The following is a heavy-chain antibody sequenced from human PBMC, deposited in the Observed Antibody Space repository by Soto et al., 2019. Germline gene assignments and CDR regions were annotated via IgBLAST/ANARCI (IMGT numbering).Heavy chain of an antibody. Sequence: GGSLRLSCAASGFTFSTYAMSWVRQAPGKGLEWVSVIGEGGFSTQYAASVMGRFTISRDNSKNMLYLQMNSLRSDDTAVYYCARDSITRVSSDVPGMDVWGQGTTVTSP. CDR1: GFTFSTYA. CDR2: IGEGGFST. D-gene: IGHD3-16*01. J-gene: IGHJ6*02. CDR3: ARDSITRVSSDVPGMDV. V-gene: IGHV3-23*01.